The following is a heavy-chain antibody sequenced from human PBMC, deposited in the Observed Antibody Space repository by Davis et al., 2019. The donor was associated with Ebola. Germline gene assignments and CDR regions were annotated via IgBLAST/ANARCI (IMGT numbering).Heavy chain of an antibody. CDR3: ARSPSAFDSRGYYDS. CDR1: GGSISSYY. V-gene: IGHV4-59*08. Sequence: MPGGSLRLSCTVSGGSISSYYWSWIRQPPGKGLEWIGYIYYSGSTNYNPSLKGRLTISTHTSKKEFSLRLNSVTAADTAIYYCARSPSAFDSRGYYDSWGQGTLVIVSS. J-gene: IGHJ4*02. D-gene: IGHD3-22*01. CDR2: IYYSGST.